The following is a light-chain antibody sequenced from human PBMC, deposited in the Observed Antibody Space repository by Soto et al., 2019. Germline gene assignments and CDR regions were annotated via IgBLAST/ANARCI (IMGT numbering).Light chain of an antibody. J-gene: IGKJ1*01. CDR1: QGISSY. CDR3: QQYYSTPGT. CDR2: AAS. Sequence: AIRMTQSPSSFSASTGDRVTITCRASQGISSYLAWYQQKPGKAPKLLIYAASTLQSEVPSRFSGSGSGTDFTLTISCLQSEDFATYYCQQYYSTPGTFGQGTKV. V-gene: IGKV1-8*01.